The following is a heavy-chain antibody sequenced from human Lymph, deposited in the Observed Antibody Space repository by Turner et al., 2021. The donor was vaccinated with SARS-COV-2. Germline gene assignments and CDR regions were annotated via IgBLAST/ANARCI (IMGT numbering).Heavy chain of an antibody. Sequence: QVQLVEAGGGMVQPGRSLSLSCAASALTCSTYAIYWVRPAPGKELEWVAVILYDGSNKYYADSVESRFTISRDNSKNTLYLQMNSLRAEDTAVYYCARYASGGYFYYGMDVWGQGTTVTVSS. J-gene: IGHJ6*02. D-gene: IGHD3-10*01. CDR1: ALTCSTYA. V-gene: IGHV3-30*04. CDR3: ARYASGGYFYYGMDV. CDR2: ILYDGSNK.